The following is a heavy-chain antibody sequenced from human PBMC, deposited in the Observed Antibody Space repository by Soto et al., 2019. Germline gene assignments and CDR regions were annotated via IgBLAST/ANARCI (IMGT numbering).Heavy chain of an antibody. CDR3: ARETGTAKFVVWFDP. CDR1: GFTFSSYS. V-gene: IGHV3-21*01. D-gene: IGHD1-1*01. J-gene: IGHJ5*02. CDR2: ISSSSSYI. Sequence: AGGSLRLSCAASGFTFSSYSMNWVRQAPGKGLEWVSSISSSSSYIYYADSVKGRFTISRDNAKNSLYLQMNSLRAEDTAVYYCARETGTAKFVVWFDPWGQGTLVTVSS.